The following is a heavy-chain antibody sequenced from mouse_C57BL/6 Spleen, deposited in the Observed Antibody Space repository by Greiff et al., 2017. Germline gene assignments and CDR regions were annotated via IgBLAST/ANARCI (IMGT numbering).Heavy chain of an antibody. CDR2: ISYSGST. J-gene: IGHJ3*01. D-gene: IGHD1-1*02. Sequence: EVKLQESGPGMVKPSQSLSLTCTVTGYSITSGYDWHWIRHFPGNKLEWMGYISYSGSTNYNPSLKSRISITHDTSKNHFFLKLNSVTTEDTATYYCARGLDYAWFAYWGQGTLVTVSA. V-gene: IGHV3-1*01. CDR3: ARGLDYAWFAY. CDR1: GYSITSGYD.